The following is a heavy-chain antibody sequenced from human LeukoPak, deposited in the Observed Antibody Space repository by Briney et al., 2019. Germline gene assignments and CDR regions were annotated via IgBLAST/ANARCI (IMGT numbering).Heavy chain of an antibody. CDR2: IYYSGST. D-gene: IGHD2-2*01. CDR3: ASNPRYCSSTSCYLNAFDI. V-gene: IGHV4-30-4*01. J-gene: IGHJ3*02. Sequence: SETLSLTCTVSGGSISGGDYYWSWIRQPPGKGLEWIGYIYYSGSTYYNPSLKSRVTISVDTSKNQFSLKLSSVTAADTAVYYCASNPRYCSSTSCYLNAFDIWGQGTMVTVSS. CDR1: GGSISGGDYY.